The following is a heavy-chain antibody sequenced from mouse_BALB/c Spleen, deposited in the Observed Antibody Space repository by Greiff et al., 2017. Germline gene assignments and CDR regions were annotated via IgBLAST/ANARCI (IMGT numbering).Heavy chain of an antibody. J-gene: IGHJ1*01. CDR3: ARNYDGSYWYFDV. CDR1: GFNIKDTY. V-gene: IGHV14-3*02. D-gene: IGHD2-4*01. Sequence: EVKLQESGAELVKPGASVKLSCTASGFNIKDTYMHWVKQRPEQGLEWIGRIDPANGNTKYDPKFQGKATITADTSSNTAYLQLSSLTSEDTAVYYCARNYDGSYWYFDVWGAGTTVTVSS. CDR2: IDPANGNT.